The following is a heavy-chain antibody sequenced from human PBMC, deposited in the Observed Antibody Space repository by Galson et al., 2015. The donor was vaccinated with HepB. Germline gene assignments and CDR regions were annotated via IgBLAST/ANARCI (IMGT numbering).Heavy chain of an antibody. D-gene: IGHD2-21*01. J-gene: IGHJ4*02. CDR2: ISWNSGSI. V-gene: IGHV3-9*01. CDR3: AKDTGGGEPLESDY. CDR1: GFTFDGYA. Sequence: SLRLSCAASGFTFDGYAMHWVRQAPGKGLEWVSGISWNSGSIGYADSVKGRFTISRDNAKNSLYLQMNSLRAEDTALYYCAKDTGGGEPLESDYCGPGTLVTVSP.